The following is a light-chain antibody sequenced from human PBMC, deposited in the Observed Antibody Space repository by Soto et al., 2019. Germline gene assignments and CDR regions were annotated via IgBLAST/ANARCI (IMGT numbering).Light chain of an antibody. J-gene: IGLJ2*01. V-gene: IGLV4-69*01. CDR1: SGHSSYA. CDR2: LNSDGSH. CDR3: QTWGTGIQVV. Sequence: QLVLTQSPSASASRGASVKLTCTLSSGHSSYAIAWHQQQPEKGPRYLMKLNSDGSHSKGDGIPDRFSGSSSGAERYLTISSLQSEDEADYYCQTWGTGIQVVFGGGTNLTVL.